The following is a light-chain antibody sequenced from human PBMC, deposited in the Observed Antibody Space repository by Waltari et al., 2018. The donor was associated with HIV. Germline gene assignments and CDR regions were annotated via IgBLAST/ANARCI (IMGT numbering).Light chain of an antibody. CDR3: HVWDGSDYVSGV. J-gene: IGLJ3*02. V-gene: IGLV3-21*04. Sequence: SYVLTQPPSVSVAPGETATLTCGGSNIGTKSVHWYQQRPGQAPVLVIYYNSDRPSGFPGRFSGSNYGNTATLTISRAEAGDEADYYCHVWDGSDYVSGVFGGGTKVTVL. CDR2: YNS. CDR1: NIGTKS.